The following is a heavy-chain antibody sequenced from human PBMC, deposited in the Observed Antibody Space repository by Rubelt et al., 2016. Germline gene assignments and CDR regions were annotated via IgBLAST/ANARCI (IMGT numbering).Heavy chain of an antibody. D-gene: IGHD6-6*01. J-gene: IGHJ2*01. CDR1: GYTFTSYG. Sequence: QVQLVQSGAEVKKPGASVKVSCKASGYTFTSYGISWVRQAPGQGLEWMGWISAYNGNTNYAQKVHGRVTMTTETSTSTAYMELGSLRSDDTAVYYCARDRIRRAARQGWYFDLWGRGTLVTVSS. CDR3: ARDRIRRAARQGWYFDL. CDR2: ISAYNGNT. V-gene: IGHV1-18*01.